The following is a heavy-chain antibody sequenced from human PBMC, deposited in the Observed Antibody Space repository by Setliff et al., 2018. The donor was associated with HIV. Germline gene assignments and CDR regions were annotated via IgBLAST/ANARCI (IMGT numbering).Heavy chain of an antibody. CDR3: SRGPPFDR. Sequence: PSETLSLTCTVSGGSISGDFWTWIRQPAGEGLEWIGRTHASGTTQCEPSLKNRCSMSVDTSQNQFSLKLTSVTAADTATYFCSRGPPFDRWGRGTLVTVSS. J-gene: IGHJ2*01. CDR1: GGSISGDF. V-gene: IGHV4-4*07. CDR2: THASGTT.